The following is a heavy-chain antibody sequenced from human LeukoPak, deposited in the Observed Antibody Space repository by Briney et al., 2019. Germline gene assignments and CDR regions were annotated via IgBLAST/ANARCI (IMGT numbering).Heavy chain of an antibody. CDR1: GFTFSSYG. J-gene: IGHJ4*02. D-gene: IGHD3-16*01. CDR2: ISYDGSNK. Sequence: GRSLRLSCAASGFTFSSYGTHWVRQAPGKGLEWVAVISYDGSNKYYADSVKGRFTISRDNSKNTLYLQMNSLRAEDTAVYYCAKVRGGVDGDYWGQGTRVTVSS. CDR3: AKVRGGVDGDY. V-gene: IGHV3-30*18.